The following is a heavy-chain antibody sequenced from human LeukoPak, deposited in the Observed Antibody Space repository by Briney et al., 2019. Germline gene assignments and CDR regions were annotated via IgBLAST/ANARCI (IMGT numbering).Heavy chain of an antibody. D-gene: IGHD3-22*01. CDR2: INHSGSI. CDR3: ARVRKWEDYYDSSGAFDY. Sequence: SETLSLTCTVYGGSFSGYYWSWIRQPPGRGLEWIGEINHSGSINYNPSLKSRVTISVDTSKNQFSLKLSSVTAADTAVYYCARVRKWEDYYDSSGAFDYWGQGTLVTVSS. CDR1: GGSFSGYY. V-gene: IGHV4-34*01. J-gene: IGHJ4*02.